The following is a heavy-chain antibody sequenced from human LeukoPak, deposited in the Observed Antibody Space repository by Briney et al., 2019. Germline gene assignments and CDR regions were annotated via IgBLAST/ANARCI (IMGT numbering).Heavy chain of an antibody. J-gene: IGHJ4*02. V-gene: IGHV4-39*07. CDR2: INHSGST. D-gene: IGHD5-18*01. Sequence: SETLSLTCTVSGGSISSSSYYWGWIRQPPGKGLEWIGEINHSGSTNYNPSLKSRVTISVDTSKNQFSLKLSSVTAADTAVYYCARDSHGYFDYWGQGTLVTVSS. CDR1: GGSISSSSYY. CDR3: ARDSHGYFDY.